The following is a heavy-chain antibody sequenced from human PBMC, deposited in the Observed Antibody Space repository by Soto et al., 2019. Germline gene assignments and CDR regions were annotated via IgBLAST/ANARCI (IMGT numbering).Heavy chain of an antibody. CDR3: ARELHYYDSSGYYSPDAFDI. CDR1: GDSVSSNSAA. D-gene: IGHD3-22*01. CDR2: TYYRSKWYN. J-gene: IGHJ3*02. V-gene: IGHV6-1*01. Sequence: SQTLSLTCAISGDSVSSNSAAWNWIRQPPSRGLEWLGRTYYRSKWYNDYAVSVKSRITINPDTSKNQFSLQLNSVTPEDTAVYYCARELHYYDSSGYYSPDAFDIWGQGTMVTVSS.